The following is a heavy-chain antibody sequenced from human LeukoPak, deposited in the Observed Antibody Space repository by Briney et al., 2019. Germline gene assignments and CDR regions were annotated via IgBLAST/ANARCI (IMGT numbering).Heavy chain of an antibody. V-gene: IGHV3-30*18. D-gene: IGHD1-1*01. Sequence: GTSLRLSCAASGFTFSNFGMHWVRQAPGKGLEWVAFTSNDGSNKYYEDSVKGRFTISRDNSQNTLFLQINSLRAEDTAVYYCAKPSGYFHGMDVWGQGTTVTVSS. CDR3: AKPSGYFHGMDV. CDR1: GFTFSNFG. J-gene: IGHJ6*02. CDR2: TSNDGSNK.